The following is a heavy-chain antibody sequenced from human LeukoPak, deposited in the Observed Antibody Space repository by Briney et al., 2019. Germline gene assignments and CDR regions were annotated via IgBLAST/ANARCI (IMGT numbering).Heavy chain of an antibody. V-gene: IGHV4-59*01. CDR1: GGSIRSYY. CDR2: IYYSGST. J-gene: IGHJ5*02. CDR3: AREWMINWFDP. D-gene: IGHD3-16*01. Sequence: SETLSLTCTVSGGSIRSYYWSWIRQPPGRGLEWIAYIYYSGSTNYNPSLKSRVTISVDTSKNQFSLKLSSVTAADTAVYYCAREWMINWFDPWGQGTLVTVSS.